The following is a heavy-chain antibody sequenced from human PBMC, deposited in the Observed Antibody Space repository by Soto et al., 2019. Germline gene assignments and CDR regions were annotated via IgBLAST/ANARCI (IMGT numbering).Heavy chain of an antibody. CDR1: GFTFSSYW. CDR3: ARSKVEAAGTEDTIYYYGMDV. Sequence: GGSLRLSCAASGFTFSSYWMHWVHQAPGKGLVWVSRINSDGSSTSYADSVKGRFTISRDNAKNTLYLQMNSLRAEDTAVYYCARSKVEAAGTEDTIYYYGMDVWGQGTTVTVSS. J-gene: IGHJ6*02. CDR2: INSDGSST. D-gene: IGHD6-13*01. V-gene: IGHV3-74*01.